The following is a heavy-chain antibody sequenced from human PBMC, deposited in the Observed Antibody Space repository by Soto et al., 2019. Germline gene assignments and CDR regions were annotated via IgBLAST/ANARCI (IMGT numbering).Heavy chain of an antibody. CDR2: INAGNGNT. D-gene: IGHD5-12*01. J-gene: IGHJ5*02. CDR1: GYTFTSYA. V-gene: IGHV1-3*01. CDR3: ARGRYSGYDFPWFDP. Sequence: QVQLVQSGAEVKKPGASVKVSCKASGYTFTSYAMHWVRQAPGQRLEWMGWINAGNGNTKYSQKFQGRVTITRDTSASTGYMELSSLRSEDTAVYYCARGRYSGYDFPWFDPWGQGTLVTVSS.